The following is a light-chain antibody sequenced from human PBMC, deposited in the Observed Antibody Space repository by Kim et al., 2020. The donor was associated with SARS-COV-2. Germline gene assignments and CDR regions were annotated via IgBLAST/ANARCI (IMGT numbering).Light chain of an antibody. CDR1: NSNIGSNT. V-gene: IGLV1-44*01. CDR3: AVWDNSMDVF. CDR2: SNN. Sequence: ELTQPPSASGTPGQRVTISCSGSNSNIGSNTVNWYQQVPGTAPRLLIYSNNQRPSGVPDRFSGSKSGSSASLAISGLQSEDEADYYCAVWDNSMDVFFGGGTQLTVL. J-gene: IGLJ2*01.